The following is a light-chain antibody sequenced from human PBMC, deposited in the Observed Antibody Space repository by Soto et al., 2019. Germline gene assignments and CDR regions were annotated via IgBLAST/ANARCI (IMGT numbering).Light chain of an antibody. CDR1: QSVSNNY. CDR3: QQYGSSGT. CDR2: GAS. Sequence: IVLTQSAGTLSQSKGESATLSCRASQSVSNNYLAWYQQKPGQAPRLLIYGASNRATGIPDRFSGSGSGTYFTLTISRLEPEDFAVYYCQQYGSSGTFGQGTKVDI. V-gene: IGKV3-20*01. J-gene: IGKJ1*01.